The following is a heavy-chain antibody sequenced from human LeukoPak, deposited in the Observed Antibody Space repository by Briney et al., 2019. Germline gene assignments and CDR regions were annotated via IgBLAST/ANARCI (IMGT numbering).Heavy chain of an antibody. CDR3: ARDLFPPVTPPGE. D-gene: IGHD4-17*01. CDR2: IWYDGSNK. V-gene: IGHV3-33*08. CDR1: GFTFSNYW. Sequence: PGGSLRLSCAASGFTFSNYWMTWVRQAPGKGLEWVAVIWYDGSNKYYADSVKGRFTISRDNSKNTLYLQMNSLRAEDTAVYYCARDLFPPVTPPGEWGQGTLVTVSS. J-gene: IGHJ4*02.